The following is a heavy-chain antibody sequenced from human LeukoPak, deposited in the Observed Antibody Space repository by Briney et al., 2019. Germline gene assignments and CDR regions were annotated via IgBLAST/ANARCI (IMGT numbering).Heavy chain of an antibody. Sequence: GGSLRLSCAASGFTFSSYWMSWVRQAPGKGLEWVANMKQDGSEKYYVDSVKGRFTISRDNAKNSLYLQMNSLRAEDTAVYYCARIYCSGGSCYFDYWGQGTLVTVSS. D-gene: IGHD2-15*01. J-gene: IGHJ4*02. V-gene: IGHV3-7*03. CDR2: MKQDGSEK. CDR1: GFTFSSYW. CDR3: ARIYCSGGSCYFDY.